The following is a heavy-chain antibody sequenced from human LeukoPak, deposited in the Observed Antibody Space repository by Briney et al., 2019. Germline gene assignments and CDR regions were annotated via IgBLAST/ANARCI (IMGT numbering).Heavy chain of an antibody. D-gene: IGHD6-13*01. J-gene: IGHJ5*02. CDR3: ARQAYSSNLGWFDP. Sequence: SETLSLTCAVYGGSLSGYYWSWIRQPPGKGLEWIGNIYNSGSTYYNPSLKSRVTISVDTSKNQFSLKLSSVTAADTAVYYCARQAYSSNLGWFDPWGQGTLVTVSS. V-gene: IGHV4-34*01. CDR1: GGSLSGYY. CDR2: IYNSGST.